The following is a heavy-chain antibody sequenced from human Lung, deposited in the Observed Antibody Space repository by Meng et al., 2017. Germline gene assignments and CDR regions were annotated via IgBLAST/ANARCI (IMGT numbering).Heavy chain of an antibody. CDR3: ARSPIDKYDLSALPLDY. CDR1: GFTVSHNY. J-gene: IGHJ4*02. D-gene: IGHD3-22*01. CDR2: IYSGGNT. Sequence: EARLDASGGGLVQPGGSLRPSCAASGFTVSHNYMSWVRQAPGKGLEWVSVIYSGGNTYYADSVKGRFTISRDNSKNTVFLQINSLRAEDTAVYYCARSPIDKYDLSALPLDYWGQGTLVTVSS. V-gene: IGHV3-66*02.